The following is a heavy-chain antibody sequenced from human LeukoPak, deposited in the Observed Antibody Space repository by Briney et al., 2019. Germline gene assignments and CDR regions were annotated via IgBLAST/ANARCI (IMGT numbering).Heavy chain of an antibody. CDR1: GYTFTAFF. CDR3: ARPLSPYQYYFHS. D-gene: IGHD2/OR15-2a*01. J-gene: IGHJ4*02. CDR2: IDPNSGGT. V-gene: IGHV1-2*02. Sequence: VASVKVSCKASGYTFTAFFMHWVRQAPGQGLEWMGWIDPNSGGTNFAQKFQGRVTMTSDTSISTAYMELRRVTSDDTAVYYCARPLSPYQYYFHSWGQGTLVTVSS.